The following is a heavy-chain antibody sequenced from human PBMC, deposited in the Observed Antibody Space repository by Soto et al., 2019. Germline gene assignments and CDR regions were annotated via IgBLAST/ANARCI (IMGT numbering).Heavy chain of an antibody. J-gene: IGHJ1*01. Sequence: ASVKLSCKASGYTFTTYGIHWVRQAPGQGLEWMGWISGYNGNTNYAQKFQGRVTMTTDTSTTTAYMDLRSLRSDDTAVYYCGRERDGSSWSSAEYLQHWGQGTLVTVSS. CDR3: GRERDGSSWSSAEYLQH. V-gene: IGHV1-18*01. D-gene: IGHD6-13*01. CDR2: ISGYNGNT. CDR1: GYTFTTYG.